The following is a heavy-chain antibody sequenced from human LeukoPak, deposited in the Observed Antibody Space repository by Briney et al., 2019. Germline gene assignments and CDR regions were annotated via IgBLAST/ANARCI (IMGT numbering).Heavy chain of an antibody. CDR2: IYYSGST. CDR1: GGSISSSRYY. V-gene: IGHV4-39*01. CDR3: ARTTDPPIVVVPAAMGFDP. D-gene: IGHD2-2*01. Sequence: SETLSLTCTVSGGSISSSRYYWGWIRQPPGKGLEWIGSIYYSGSTYYNPSLKSRVTISVDTSKNQFSLKLSSVTAADTAVYYCARTTDPPIVVVPAAMGFDPWGQGTLVTVSS. J-gene: IGHJ5*02.